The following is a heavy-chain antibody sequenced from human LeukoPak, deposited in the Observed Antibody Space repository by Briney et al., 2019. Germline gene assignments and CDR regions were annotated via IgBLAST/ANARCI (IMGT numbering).Heavy chain of an antibody. J-gene: IGHJ5*02. Sequence: GGSLRLSCAASKFNFAMSWVRQTAGRGLEWVSAISGSGGSTYYADSVKGRFTISRDNSKNTLYLQMNSLRAEDTAVYYCAKVPGYDSSGYSPWFDPWGQGTLVTVSS. V-gene: IGHV3-23*01. CDR2: ISGSGGST. CDR1: KFNFA. CDR3: AKVPGYDSSGYSPWFDP. D-gene: IGHD3-22*01.